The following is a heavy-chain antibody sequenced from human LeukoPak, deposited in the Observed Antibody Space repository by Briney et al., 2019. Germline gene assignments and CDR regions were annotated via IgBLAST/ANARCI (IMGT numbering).Heavy chain of an antibody. J-gene: IGHJ4*02. D-gene: IGHD6-13*01. CDR2: ISSSGSTM. Sequence: GGSLRLSCAASGFTFSSYEMNWVRQAPGKGLEWISYISSSGSTMYYADSVKGRFTISRDNAKNSLYLQMNSLRAEDTAIYYCASSSWYALDYWGQGTLATVSS. V-gene: IGHV3-48*03. CDR3: ASSSWYALDY. CDR1: GFTFSSYE.